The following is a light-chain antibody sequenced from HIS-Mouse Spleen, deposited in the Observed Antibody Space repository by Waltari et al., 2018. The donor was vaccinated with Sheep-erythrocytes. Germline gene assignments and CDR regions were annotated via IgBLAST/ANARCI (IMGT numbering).Light chain of an antibody. CDR1: QGIRND. Sequence: AIQITQSPSSLSASVGDRVTITCRASQGIRNDLGWYQQKPGKAPKLLIYAASSLQSVVPSRFSSSGSGTDITLTISSLQPEDFATYYCLQDYNYPYTFGQGTKLEIK. J-gene: IGKJ2*01. CDR2: AAS. CDR3: LQDYNYPYT. V-gene: IGKV1-6*01.